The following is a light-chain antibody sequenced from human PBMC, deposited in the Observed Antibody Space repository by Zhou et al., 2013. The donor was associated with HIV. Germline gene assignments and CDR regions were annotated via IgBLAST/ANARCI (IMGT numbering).Light chain of an antibody. CDR3: HQYNNWPRGT. V-gene: IGKV3-20*01. Sequence: PGERVTLSCRASQSVDSSFVAWYQQKPGQAPRLLIYGTSTRATGIPDRFSGSGSGTDFTLTISRLEPEDFAVYYCHQYNNWPRGTFGQGTKLEIK. CDR2: GTS. CDR1: QSVDSSF. J-gene: IGKJ2*01.